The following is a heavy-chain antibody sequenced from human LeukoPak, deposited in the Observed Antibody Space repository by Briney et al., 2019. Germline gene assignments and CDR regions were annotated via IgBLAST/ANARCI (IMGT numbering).Heavy chain of an antibody. CDR1: GGSISSYY. Sequence: SETLSLTCTVSGGSISSYYWSWIRQPPGKGLEWIGYIYYSGSTNYNPSLKSRVTISVDTSKNQFSLKLSSVTAAGTAVYYCAREYYYDSSGYRIGAFDIWGQGTMVTVSS. J-gene: IGHJ3*02. CDR2: IYYSGST. D-gene: IGHD3-22*01. CDR3: AREYYYDSSGYRIGAFDI. V-gene: IGHV4-59*01.